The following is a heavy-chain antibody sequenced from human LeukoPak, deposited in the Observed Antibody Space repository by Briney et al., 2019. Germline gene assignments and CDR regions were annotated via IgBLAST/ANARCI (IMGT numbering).Heavy chain of an antibody. CDR3: ARMRRYSSSWYPTDY. V-gene: IGHV2-70*11. Sequence: SGPTLVNPTQTLTLTCTSSGFSLSTSGMYVSWIRQPPGKALEWLARIDWDDAKYYSPSLKTRLTISKDTSKNQVVLTMTNMDPVDTATYYCARMRRYSSSWYPTDYWGQGTLVTVSS. D-gene: IGHD6-13*01. J-gene: IGHJ4*02. CDR1: GFSLSTSGMY. CDR2: IDWDDAK.